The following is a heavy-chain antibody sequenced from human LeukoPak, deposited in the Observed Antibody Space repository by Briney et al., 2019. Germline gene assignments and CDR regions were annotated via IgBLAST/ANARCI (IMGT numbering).Heavy chain of an antibody. CDR1: GYTFTSYY. J-gene: IGHJ6*02. CDR2: INPSGGST. V-gene: IGHV1-46*01. CDR3: ARDGRVLGMVYYYYGMDV. Sequence: ASVKVSCKASGYTFTSYYMHWVRQAPGQGLEWMGIINPSGGSTSYAQKFQGRVTMTRDTSTSTVYMELSSLRSEDTAVYYCARDGRVLGMVYYYYGMDVWGQGTTVTVSS. D-gene: IGHD7-27*01.